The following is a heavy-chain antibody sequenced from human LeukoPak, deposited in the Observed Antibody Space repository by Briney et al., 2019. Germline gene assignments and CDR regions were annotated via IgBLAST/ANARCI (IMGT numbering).Heavy chain of an antibody. CDR2: INQASKTK. Sequence: GGSLRLSCATSGFTFSNTWMAWVRQAPGKGLEWVANINQASKTKQYVDSVKGQFTISRDNAKNSLFLQMSSLTVEDTGIYYCARDQSGSLDYWGQGTLVTVSS. CDR1: GFTFSNTW. CDR3: ARDQSGSLDY. V-gene: IGHV3-7*01. D-gene: IGHD1-26*01. J-gene: IGHJ4*02.